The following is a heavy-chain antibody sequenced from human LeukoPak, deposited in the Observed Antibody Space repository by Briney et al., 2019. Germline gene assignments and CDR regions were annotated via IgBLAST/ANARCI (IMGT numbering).Heavy chain of an antibody. CDR1: GFTFSSYA. V-gene: IGHV3-30-3*01. Sequence: PGRSLRLSCAASGFTFSSYAMHWVRQAPGKGLEWVAVISYDGSNKYYADSVKGRFTISRDNPKNTLYLQMNSLRAEDTAVYYCARAIVVVPAATLYYYYYYMDVWGKGTTVTVSS. CDR2: ISYDGSNK. J-gene: IGHJ6*03. CDR3: ARAIVVVPAATLYYYYYYMDV. D-gene: IGHD2-2*01.